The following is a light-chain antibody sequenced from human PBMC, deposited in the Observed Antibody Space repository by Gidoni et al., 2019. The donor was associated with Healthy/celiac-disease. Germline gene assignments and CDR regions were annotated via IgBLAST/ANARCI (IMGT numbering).Light chain of an antibody. J-gene: IGKJ4*02. V-gene: IGKV3-15*01. CDR3: QQYNSWPRT. CDR1: PSVSSN. Sequence: EIVLTPSPATLSVSPAKRATLSCRSSPSVSSNLAWYQQKPGQAPRLLIYGASTRATGIPDRFSGSGSGTEFTLTISSLQSEDFAVYYCQQYNSWPRTFGGGTKVEIK. CDR2: GAS.